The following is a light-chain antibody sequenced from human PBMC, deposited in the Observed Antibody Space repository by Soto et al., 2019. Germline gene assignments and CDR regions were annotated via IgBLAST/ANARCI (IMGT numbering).Light chain of an antibody. CDR3: NSYTSSGTYV. V-gene: IGLV2-14*01. J-gene: IGLJ1*01. CDR2: EVT. Sequence: SVLTQPASVSGSPGQSITISCSGSSSDVGGYNSVSWYQQHPGKAPKLLIYEVTNRPSGLSNRFSGSKSGSAASLTISWLQAEDEADYYCNSYTSSGTYVFGTGTKSPS. CDR1: SSDVGGYNS.